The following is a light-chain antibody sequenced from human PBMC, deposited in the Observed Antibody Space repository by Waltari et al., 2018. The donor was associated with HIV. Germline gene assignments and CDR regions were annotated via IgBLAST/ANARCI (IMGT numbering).Light chain of an antibody. CDR1: TSNNGGNT. V-gene: IGLV1-44*01. CDR3: AAWDDSLKGGA. CDR2: SNN. J-gene: IGLJ1*01. Sequence: QSVLAQPPSASGTPGQRVTISCSGSTSNNGGNTVSWYQQLPGTAPKLLLYSNNERPSGVPDRLSGSTSGTSASLVISGLQSEDEADDYCAAWDDSLKGGAFGTGTKVTVL.